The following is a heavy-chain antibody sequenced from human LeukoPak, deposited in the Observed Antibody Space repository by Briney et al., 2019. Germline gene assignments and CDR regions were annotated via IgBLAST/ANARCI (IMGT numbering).Heavy chain of an antibody. CDR3: ARADTWYSSSWYQIDY. CDR1: GFTFGSYA. D-gene: IGHD6-13*01. V-gene: IGHV3-23*01. CDR2: ITGDGGTP. J-gene: IGHJ4*02. Sequence: GGSLRLSCAASGFTFGSYAMSWVRQAPGKGLEWVSAITGDGGTPWYADSVRGRSTISRDNSKNSLYLQMNSLRAEDTAVYYCARADTWYSSSWYQIDYWGQGTLVTVSS.